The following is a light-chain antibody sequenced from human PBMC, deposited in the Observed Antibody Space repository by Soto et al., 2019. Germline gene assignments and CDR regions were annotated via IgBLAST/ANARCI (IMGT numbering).Light chain of an antibody. CDR2: GAS. V-gene: IGKV3-15*01. CDR1: QSVSSN. Sequence: EIVMTQSPATLSVSPGERATLSSRASQSVSSNLAWYQQKPGQAPRLLIYGASTRATGIPARFSGSGSGTEFTPTISSLQSEDFAVYYCQQYNNWPRTFGQGTKVDI. J-gene: IGKJ1*01. CDR3: QQYNNWPRT.